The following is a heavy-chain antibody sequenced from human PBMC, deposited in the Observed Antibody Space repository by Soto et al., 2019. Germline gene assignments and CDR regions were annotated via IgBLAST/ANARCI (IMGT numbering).Heavy chain of an antibody. J-gene: IGHJ4*02. V-gene: IGHV4-59*12. CDR2: IYYSGST. CDR3: ARGYGDYFDY. Sequence: SETLSLTCTVSGGSISSYYWSWIRQPPGKGLEWIGYIYYSGSTNYNPSLKSRVTISVDTSKNQFSLKLSSVTAADTAVYYCARGYGDYFDYWGQGTLVTVSS. D-gene: IGHD4-17*01. CDR1: GGSISSYY.